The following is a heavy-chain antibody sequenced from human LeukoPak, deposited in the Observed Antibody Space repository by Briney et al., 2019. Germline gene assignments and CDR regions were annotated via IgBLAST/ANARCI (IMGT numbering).Heavy chain of an antibody. D-gene: IGHD6-13*01. CDR3: AAADLHAFDI. CDR1: GGSFSGYY. V-gene: IGHV4-34*01. CDR2: INHGGST. Sequence: SETLSLTCAVYGGSFSGYYWSWIRQPPGKGLEWIGEINHGGSTNYNPSLKSRVTISVDTSKNQFSLKLSSVTAADTAVYYCAAADLHAFDIWGQGTMVTVSS. J-gene: IGHJ3*02.